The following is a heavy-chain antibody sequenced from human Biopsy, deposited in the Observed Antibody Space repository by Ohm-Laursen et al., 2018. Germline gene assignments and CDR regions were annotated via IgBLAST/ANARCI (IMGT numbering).Heavy chain of an antibody. CDR3: ARDRREHYQFDS. J-gene: IGHJ4*02. D-gene: IGHD1-26*01. Sequence: SLRLSCAASGFHFGGYGMHWVRQAPGRGLEWLTLISYDGRNNFYVDSVKGRFTISRDNSKNTVYLQMNSLRAEDTAVYYCARDRREHYQFDSWGQGTRVTVSS. CDR1: GFHFGGYG. V-gene: IGHV3-30*03. CDR2: ISYDGRNN.